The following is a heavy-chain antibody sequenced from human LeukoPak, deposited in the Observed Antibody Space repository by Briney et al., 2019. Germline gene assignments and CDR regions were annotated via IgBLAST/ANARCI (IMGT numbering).Heavy chain of an antibody. CDR3: ARWWGSDYYMDV. D-gene: IGHD2-15*01. CDR1: GVSFSGYY. J-gene: IGHJ6*03. CDR2: INHSGST. V-gene: IGHV4-34*01. Sequence: SETLSLTCAVYGVSFSGYYWSWIRQPPGKGPEWIGEINHSGSTNYNPSLKSRVTISVDTSKNQFSLKLSSVTAADTAVYYCARWWGSDYYMDVWGKGTTVTVSS.